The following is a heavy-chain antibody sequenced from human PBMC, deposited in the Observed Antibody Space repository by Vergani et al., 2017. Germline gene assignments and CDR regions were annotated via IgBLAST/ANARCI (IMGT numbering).Heavy chain of an antibody. J-gene: IGHJ6*03. V-gene: IGHV4-31*03. CDR3: ARVDTQVPATSHFYYMDV. CDR1: GSSISSGDHC. D-gene: IGHD6-25*01. Sequence: QVQLQESGPGLVKPSQTLSLTCTVSGSSISSGDHCWTWIRQRPGKGLEWIGYIFYSGTTYDNPSLRSRLTSSVDTSQNQFSLKLRSVTAADTAVYYCARVDTQVPATSHFYYMDVWGKGTTVVVSS. CDR2: IFYSGTT.